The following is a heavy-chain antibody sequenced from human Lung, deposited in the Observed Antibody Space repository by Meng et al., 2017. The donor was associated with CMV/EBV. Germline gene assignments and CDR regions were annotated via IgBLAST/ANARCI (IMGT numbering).Heavy chain of an antibody. V-gene: IGHV7-4-1*01. CDR3: ARGNGWRFDY. CDR1: GSTFTSSS. CDR2: ININTGNP. Sequence: QGQPVQSGSELKKPGDSVKVSCQAAGSTFTSSSMNWVRHAPGQGLEWMGWININTGNPTYAQGFTGRFVFSLDTSVSTAYLQIDSLKADDTAVYYCARGNGWRFDYWGQGTLVTVSS. D-gene: IGHD6-19*01. J-gene: IGHJ4*02.